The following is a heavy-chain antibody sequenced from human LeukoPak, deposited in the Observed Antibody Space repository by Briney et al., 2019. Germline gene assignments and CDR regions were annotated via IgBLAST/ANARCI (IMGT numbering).Heavy chain of an antibody. D-gene: IGHD6-13*01. J-gene: IGHJ3*02. CDR2: ISSSGSTI. Sequence: GGSLRLSCAASGFTFSDYYMSWIRQAPGKGLEWVSYISSSGSTIYYADSVKGRFTISRDNAKNSLYLQMNSLRAEDTAVYYCARVDSPGTWYSSSGPLDAFDIWGQGTMVTVSS. V-gene: IGHV3-11*01. CDR3: ARVDSPGTWYSSSGPLDAFDI. CDR1: GFTFSDYY.